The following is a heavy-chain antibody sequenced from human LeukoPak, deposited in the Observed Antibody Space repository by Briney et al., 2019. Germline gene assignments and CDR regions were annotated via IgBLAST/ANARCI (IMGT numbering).Heavy chain of an antibody. V-gene: IGHV3-23*01. CDR1: GFTFSSYA. D-gene: IGHD6-19*01. Sequence: GGSLRLSCAASGFTFSSYAMSWVRQAPGKGLEWVSGISGSGGSTYYADSVKGRFTISRDNSKNTLYLQMNSLRAEDTAVYYCAKDLPRPQWLGYFDYWGQGTLVTVSS. CDR3: AKDLPRPQWLGYFDY. CDR2: ISGSGGST. J-gene: IGHJ4*02.